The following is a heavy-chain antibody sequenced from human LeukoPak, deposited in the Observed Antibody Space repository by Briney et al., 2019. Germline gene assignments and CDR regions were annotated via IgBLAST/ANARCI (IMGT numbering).Heavy chain of an antibody. J-gene: IGHJ3*02. CDR3: ATEAMVRGAFDI. D-gene: IGHD3-10*01. CDR1: GGTFSSYA. V-gene: IGHV1-18*01. Sequence: ASVKVSCKASGGTFSSYAISWVRQAPGQGLEWMGWISAYNGNTNYAQKLQGRVTMTTDTSTSTAYMELRSLRSDDTAVYYCATEAMVRGAFDIWGQGTMVTVSS. CDR2: ISAYNGNT.